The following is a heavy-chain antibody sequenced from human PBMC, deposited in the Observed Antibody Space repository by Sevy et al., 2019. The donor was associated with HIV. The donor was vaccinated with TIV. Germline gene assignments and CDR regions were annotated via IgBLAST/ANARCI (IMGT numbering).Heavy chain of an antibody. CDR3: ARGMAAFDY. CDR2: INHSGST. J-gene: IGHJ4*02. CDR1: GGSFSGYY. V-gene: IGHV4-34*01. Sequence: SESLSLTCAVYGGSFSGYYWSWIRQPPGKGLEWIGEINHSGSTNYNPSLKSRVTISVDTSKNQFSLKLSSVTAADTAVYYCARGMAAFDYWGQGTLVTVSS.